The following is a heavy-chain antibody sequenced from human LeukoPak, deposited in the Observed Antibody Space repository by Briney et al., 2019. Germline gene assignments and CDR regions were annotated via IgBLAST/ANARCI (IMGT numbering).Heavy chain of an antibody. J-gene: IGHJ5*02. CDR3: ARQAYGSGSSDNWFDP. V-gene: IGHV5-51*01. Sequence: GESLKISCKGSGYSFTSYWFGWVRQMPGKGLEWMGIIYPGDSDTRYSPSFQGQDTISADKSISTAYLQWSSLKASDTAMYYCARQAYGSGSSDNWFDPWGQGTLVTVSS. D-gene: IGHD3-10*01. CDR2: IYPGDSDT. CDR1: GYSFTSYW.